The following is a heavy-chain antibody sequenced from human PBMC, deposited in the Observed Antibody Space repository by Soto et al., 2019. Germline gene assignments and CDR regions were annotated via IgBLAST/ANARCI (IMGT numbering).Heavy chain of an antibody. CDR2: IIPYIDTA. Sequence: QVQLVQSGAEVKKPGSSVKVSCKASGGTFSSYAISWVRQAPGQGLEWLGGIIPYIDTANYAQKFQGRVKITADESTNTAFMEVSSLRSEHTAEYYCARHRLYFGSGSYYYGMDVWGQGTTGTVSS. D-gene: IGHD3-10*01. J-gene: IGHJ6*02. CDR1: GGTFSSYA. V-gene: IGHV1-69*01. CDR3: ARHRLYFGSGSYYYGMDV.